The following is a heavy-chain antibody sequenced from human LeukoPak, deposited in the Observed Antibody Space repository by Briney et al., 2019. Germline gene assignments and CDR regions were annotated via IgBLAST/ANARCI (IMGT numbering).Heavy chain of an antibody. CDR3: ARGTTGTLYY. D-gene: IGHD1-1*01. CDR1: GFTFTTYP. V-gene: IGHV3-23*01. CDR2: ISASGGTT. J-gene: IGHJ4*02. Sequence: PGGSLRLSCGASGFTFTTYPMTWVRQAPGEGLEWVSAISASGGTTYYADSVKGRFTISRDNSKNTLYLQMNSLRAEDTAVYYCARGTTGTLYYWGQGTLVTVSS.